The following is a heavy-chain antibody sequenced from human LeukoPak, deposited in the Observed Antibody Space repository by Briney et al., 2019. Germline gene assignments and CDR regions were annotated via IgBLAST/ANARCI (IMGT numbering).Heavy chain of an antibody. CDR2: IKQDGSEK. J-gene: IGHJ4*02. CDR3: ARDRRGYCSSTSCYGGYYFDY. V-gene: IGHV3-7*01. CDR1: GFTFSSYW. Sequence: GGSLRLSCAASGFTFSSYWMSWVRQAPGKGLEWVANIKQDGSEKYYVDSVKGRFTISRDNAKNSLYLQMNSLRAEDTAVYYCARDRRGYCSSTSCYGGYYFDYWGQGTLVTVSS. D-gene: IGHD2-2*03.